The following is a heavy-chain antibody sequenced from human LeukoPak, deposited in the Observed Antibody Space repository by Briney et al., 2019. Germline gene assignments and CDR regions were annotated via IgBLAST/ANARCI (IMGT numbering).Heavy chain of an antibody. CDR2: ISGSGGTI. CDR1: GFSFSDYY. V-gene: IGHV3-11*01. J-gene: IGHJ4*02. D-gene: IGHD3/OR15-3a*01. Sequence: GGSLRLSCAASGFSFSDYYMSWVRQPPGKGLEWVSYISGSGGTIFYADSVKGRFTVSRDNAENSVYLYMDELRPDDTAIYYCATDLGQFWSPDYWGQGTLVSVSS. CDR3: ATDLGQFWSPDY.